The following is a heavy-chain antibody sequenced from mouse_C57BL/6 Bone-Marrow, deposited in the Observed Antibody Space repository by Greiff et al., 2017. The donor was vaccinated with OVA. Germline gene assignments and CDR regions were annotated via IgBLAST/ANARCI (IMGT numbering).Heavy chain of an antibody. D-gene: IGHD1-1*01. Sequence: EVNLVESVAELVRPGASVKLSCTASGFNIKNTYMHWVKQRPEQGLEWIGRIDPANGNTKYAPKFQGKATITADTSSNTAYLQLSSLTSEDTAIYYCARQGYGSSYDAMDYWGQGTSVTVSS. J-gene: IGHJ4*01. CDR2: IDPANGNT. CDR3: ARQGYGSSYDAMDY. V-gene: IGHV14-3*01. CDR1: GFNIKNTY.